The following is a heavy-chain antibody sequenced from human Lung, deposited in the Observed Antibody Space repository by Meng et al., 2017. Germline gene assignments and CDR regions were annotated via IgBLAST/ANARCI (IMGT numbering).Heavy chain of an antibody. CDR3: TWDDKAVSDY. Sequence: EVHLWECGGELVKPWGSLRLSCAASGLYFSNAWWSWVRQAPGKGLEWVGRIKSNTDGGTTEYAAPVTGGFTISREDSKSTLNLHLSGLRTDDTGVYYCTWDDKAVSDYWGQGTLVTGSS. CDR1: GLYFSNAW. D-gene: IGHD3-9*01. CDR2: IKSNTDGGTT. J-gene: IGHJ4*02. V-gene: IGHV3-15*01.